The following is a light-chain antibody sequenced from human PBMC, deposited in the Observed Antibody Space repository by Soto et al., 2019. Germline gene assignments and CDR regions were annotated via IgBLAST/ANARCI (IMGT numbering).Light chain of an antibody. J-gene: IGKJ2*01. V-gene: IGKV3-15*01. CDR3: QQYNNWPPQYT. Sequence: EIVMTQSPSTLSVSPGERATISCRASQSVSSNLAWYQQKPGQATRLLIYGASTRATGIPARFSGSGSGTEFTLTLSNLQSEDFAFYYCQQYNNWPPQYTFGQGTKLEIK. CDR1: QSVSSN. CDR2: GAS.